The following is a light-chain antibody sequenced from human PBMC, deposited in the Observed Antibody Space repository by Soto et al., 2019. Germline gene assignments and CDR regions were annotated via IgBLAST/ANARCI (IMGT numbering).Light chain of an antibody. CDR2: GAS. Sequence: EIVMTQSPATLSVSPGERATLSCRASQSVSSNLAWYQQKPGQGPRLLIYGASSRATGIPARFSGSGPGTEFTLTISSLQSEDFAVYYCQQYSNWPLVTFGGGTKVEIK. V-gene: IGKV3-15*01. CDR1: QSVSSN. CDR3: QQYSNWPLVT. J-gene: IGKJ4*01.